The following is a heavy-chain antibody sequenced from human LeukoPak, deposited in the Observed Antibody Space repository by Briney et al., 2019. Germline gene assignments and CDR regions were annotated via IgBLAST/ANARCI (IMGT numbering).Heavy chain of an antibody. V-gene: IGHV1-18*01. CDR3: ARGFPSRRNYDSSGYYSYYFDY. CDR2: ISTYNGHT. D-gene: IGHD3-22*01. CDR1: GYIFTSYG. Sequence: ASVKVSCKASGYIFTSYGISWVRQAPGQGLDWMGWISTYNGHTNYAQKLQGRVTMTTDTSTSTAYMELRSLRSDDTAVYYCARGFPSRRNYDSSGYYSYYFDYWGQGTLVTVSS. J-gene: IGHJ4*02.